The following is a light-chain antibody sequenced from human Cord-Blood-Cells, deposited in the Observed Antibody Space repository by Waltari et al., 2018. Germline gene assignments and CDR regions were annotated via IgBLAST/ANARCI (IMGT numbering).Light chain of an antibody. CDR1: SAPVGGCNY. CDR3: SSYTSSSTYV. J-gene: IGLJ1*01. CDR2: DVS. Sequence: SARTHPASASASPCPSFTIPSTASSAPVGGCNYAAWYQQPPGKAPKLMIYDVSKRPSGVSNRFSGSKSGNTASLTISALQAEDEADYYCSSYTSSSTYVFGTGTKVTVL. V-gene: IGLV2-14*01.